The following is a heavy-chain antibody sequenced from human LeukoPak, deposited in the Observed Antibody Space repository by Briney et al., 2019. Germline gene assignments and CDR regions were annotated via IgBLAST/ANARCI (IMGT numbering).Heavy chain of an antibody. CDR3: ARAYCSGGSCYGYFDY. V-gene: IGHV1-8*01. CDR1: GYTFTSYD. CDR2: MNPNSGNA. J-gene: IGHJ4*02. Sequence: ASVKVSCKASGYTFTSYDINWVRQATGQGLEWMGWMNPNSGNAGYAHNFQGRVTMTRNTSISTAYMQLSTLRSEDTAVYYCARAYCSGGSCYGYFDYWGQGTLVTVSS. D-gene: IGHD2-15*01.